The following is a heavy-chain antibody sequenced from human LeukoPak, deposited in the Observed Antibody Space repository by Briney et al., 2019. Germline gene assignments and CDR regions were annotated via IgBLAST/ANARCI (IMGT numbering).Heavy chain of an antibody. J-gene: IGHJ4*02. CDR3: AKVGSSSSAVLI. CDR2: ISGSGGST. V-gene: IGHV3-23*01. CDR1: GFTFSSYA. Sequence: PGGSLRLSCAASGFTFSSYAMGWVRQAPGKGLEWVSAISGSGGSTYYADSVKGRFTISRDNSKNTLYLQMNSLRAEDTAVYYCAKVGSSSSAVLIWGQGTLVTVSS. D-gene: IGHD6-6*01.